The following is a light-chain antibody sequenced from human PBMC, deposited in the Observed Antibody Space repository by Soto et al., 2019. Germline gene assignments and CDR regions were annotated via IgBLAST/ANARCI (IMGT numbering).Light chain of an antibody. Sequence: IQMTQSPSSLSASVGDEVNITCRASQTIMTYLCWYQQEPGKAPKMLIFAASNLQSGVPSRFSGNASGTTFTLTISSLQPEDVATYYCLQDHTYPWTFGQGTKVDIK. CDR1: QTIMTY. CDR2: AAS. J-gene: IGKJ1*01. V-gene: IGKV1-6*01. CDR3: LQDHTYPWT.